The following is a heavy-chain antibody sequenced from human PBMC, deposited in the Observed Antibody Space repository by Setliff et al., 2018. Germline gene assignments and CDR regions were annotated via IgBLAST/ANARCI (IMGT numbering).Heavy chain of an antibody. Sequence: SETLSLTCTVSGGPISSGSYYWSWSRQPAGKGLEWIGRIYTSGSTNYNPSLKSRVTISVDTSKNQFSLKLSSVTAADTAVYYCARDVRYCYGSGSYYNDWFDPWGQGTPVTVSS. V-gene: IGHV4-61*02. CDR3: ARDVRYCYGSGSYYNDWFDP. D-gene: IGHD3-10*01. CDR1: GGPISSGSYY. CDR2: IYTSGST. J-gene: IGHJ5*02.